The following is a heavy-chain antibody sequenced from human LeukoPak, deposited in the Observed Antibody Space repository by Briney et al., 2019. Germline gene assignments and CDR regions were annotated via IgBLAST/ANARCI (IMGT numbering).Heavy chain of an antibody. CDR2: IIPIFGTA. J-gene: IGHJ4*02. Sequence: GASVKVSCKASGGTFSSYAISWVRQAPGQGLEWMGGIIPIFGTANYAQKLQGRVTMTTDTSTSTAYMELRSLRSDDTAVYYCVRDFRYSSSWIDYWGQGTLVTVSS. CDR3: VRDFRYSSSWIDY. D-gene: IGHD6-13*01. CDR1: GGTFSSYA. V-gene: IGHV1-69*05.